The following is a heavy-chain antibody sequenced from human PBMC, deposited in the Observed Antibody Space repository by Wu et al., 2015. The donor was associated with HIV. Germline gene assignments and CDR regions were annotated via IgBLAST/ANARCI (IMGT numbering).Heavy chain of an antibody. V-gene: IGHV1-69*05. CDR2: IIPIFGTA. Sequence: QVQLVQSGAEVKKPGSSVKVSCKASGGTFSSYAISWVRQAPGQGLEWMGGIIPIFGTANYAQKFQGRVTITTDESTSTAYMELSSLRSEDTAVYYCARATAGYSSGWYYFDYVGPGERWSTVSS. D-gene: IGHD6-19*01. CDR1: GGTFSSYA. J-gene: IGHJ4*02. CDR3: ARATAGYSSGWYYFDY.